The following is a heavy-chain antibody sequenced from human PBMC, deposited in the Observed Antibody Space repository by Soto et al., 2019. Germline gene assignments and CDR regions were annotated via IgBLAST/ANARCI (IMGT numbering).Heavy chain of an antibody. Sequence: PGGSLRISCAASGFTFSSYGMHWVFQAPGKGLEWVAVISYDGSNKYYADSVKGRFTISRDNSKNTLYLQMNSLRAEDTAVYYCAKDNLRQLVYYYCMDVWGQGTTVTVS. CDR3: AKDNLRQLVYYYCMDV. J-gene: IGHJ6*02. D-gene: IGHD6-6*01. CDR1: GFTFSSYG. V-gene: IGHV3-30*18. CDR2: ISYDGSNK.